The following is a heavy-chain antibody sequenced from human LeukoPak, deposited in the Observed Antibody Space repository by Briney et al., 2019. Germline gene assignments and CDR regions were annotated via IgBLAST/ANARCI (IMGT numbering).Heavy chain of an antibody. CDR2: IYHSGNT. V-gene: IGHV4-30-4*08. J-gene: IGHJ4*02. D-gene: IGHD3-9*01. CDR1: GGSISSGDYY. Sequence: PSQTLSLTCTVSGGSISSGDYYWIWIRQPPGKGLEWIGYIYHSGNTYYNPSLKSRVTISVDTSKNQFSLRLSSVTAADTAVYYCASAYNYHYDILTGYSNWGQGTLVTVSS. CDR3: ASAYNYHYDILTGYSN.